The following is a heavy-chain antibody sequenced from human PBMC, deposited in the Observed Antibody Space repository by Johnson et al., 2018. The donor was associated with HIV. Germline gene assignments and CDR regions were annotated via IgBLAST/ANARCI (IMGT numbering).Heavy chain of an antibody. J-gene: IGHJ3*02. CDR3: ARDLPAIAARPGGAFDI. CDR1: GFTFSSYA. V-gene: IGHV3-30-3*01. CDR2: ISYDGSNK. Sequence: QVQLVESGGGVVQPGRSLRLSCAASGFTFSSYAMHWVRQAPGKGLEWVAVISYDGSNKYYADSVKGRFTISRDNSKNTLYLQMNSLRAEDPAVYYCARDLPAIAARPGGAFDIWGQGTMVTVSS. D-gene: IGHD6-6*01.